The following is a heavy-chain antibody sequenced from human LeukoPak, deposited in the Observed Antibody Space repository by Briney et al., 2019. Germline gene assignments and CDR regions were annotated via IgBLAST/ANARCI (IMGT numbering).Heavy chain of an antibody. Sequence: PGESLRLSCAASGFDFSGFYMHWVRQASGRGLEWVGLIRSKPSSYTTVYAASVKGRFTISRDDSKNTAYLQMDSLKAEDTAVYYCIRRECSGGSCSYVDYWGQGTLVTVSS. V-gene: IGHV3-73*01. J-gene: IGHJ4*02. CDR1: GFDFSGFY. CDR2: IRSKPSSYTT. D-gene: IGHD2-15*01. CDR3: IRRECSGGSCSYVDY.